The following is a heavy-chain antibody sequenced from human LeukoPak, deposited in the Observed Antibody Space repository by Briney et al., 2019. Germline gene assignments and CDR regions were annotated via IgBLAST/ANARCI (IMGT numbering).Heavy chain of an antibody. V-gene: IGHV4-30-4*08. Sequence: PSETLSLTCTVSGGSISSGDYYWSWIRQPPGKGLEWIRHIYYSGSTYYNPSLKSRVTISVDTSKNQFSLKLSSVTAADTAVYYCARWSIVGAYDLFDYWGQGTLVTVSS. CDR2: IYYSGST. CDR1: GGSISSGDYY. CDR3: ARWSIVGAYDLFDY. J-gene: IGHJ4*02. D-gene: IGHD1-26*01.